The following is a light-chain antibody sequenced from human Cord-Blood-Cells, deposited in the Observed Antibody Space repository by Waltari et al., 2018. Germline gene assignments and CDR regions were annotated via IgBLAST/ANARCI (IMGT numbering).Light chain of an antibody. Sequence: QSALTQPASVSGSPGQSITISCTGTSSDVGSYHLVSWYQQHPGKDPKLMIYEGSKRPSGVSNRFSGSKSGNTASLTISGLQAEDEADYYCCSYAGSRVFGGGTKLTVL. CDR3: CSYAGSRV. V-gene: IGLV2-23*01. CDR2: EGS. CDR1: SSDVGSYHL. J-gene: IGLJ3*02.